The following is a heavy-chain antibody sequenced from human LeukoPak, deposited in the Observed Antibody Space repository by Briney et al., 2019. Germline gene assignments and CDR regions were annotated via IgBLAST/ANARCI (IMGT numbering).Heavy chain of an antibody. CDR2: ISGSGGST. J-gene: IGHJ4*02. Sequence: GGSLRLSCAASGFTFSSYAMSWVRQAPGKGLEWVSAISGSGGSTYYADSVKGRFTISRDNSKNTLYLQMNGLRAEDTAVYYCAKDRGIAAAGTSFFDYWGQGTLVTVSS. V-gene: IGHV3-23*01. CDR1: GFTFSSYA. D-gene: IGHD6-13*01. CDR3: AKDRGIAAAGTSFFDY.